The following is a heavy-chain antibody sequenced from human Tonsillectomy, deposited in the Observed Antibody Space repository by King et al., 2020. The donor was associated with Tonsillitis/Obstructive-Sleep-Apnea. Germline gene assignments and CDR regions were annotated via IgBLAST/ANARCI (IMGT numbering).Heavy chain of an antibody. V-gene: IGHV4-34*01. Sequence: VQLQQWGAGLLRPSETLSLTCSVYGGSFSGYYLSWIRQPPGKGLEWIGEINHSGSTNYNPSLKSRVTISLDTSKNQFSLKLSSVTAADTAVYYCARGVITGTTSRGLDYWGQGALVTVSS. J-gene: IGHJ4*02. D-gene: IGHD1-7*01. CDR3: ARGVITGTTSRGLDY. CDR2: INHSGST. CDR1: GGSFSGYY.